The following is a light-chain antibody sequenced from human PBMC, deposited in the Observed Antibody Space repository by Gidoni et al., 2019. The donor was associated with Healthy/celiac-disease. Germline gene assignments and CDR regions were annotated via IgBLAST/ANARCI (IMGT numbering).Light chain of an antibody. J-gene: IGLJ2*01. Sequence: QSALTQPASVSGSPGQSITISCTGTSSDVGGYNYVPWYQQHPGKAPKLMIYEVSNRPSGVSNRFSGSKSGNTASLTISGLQAEDEADYYCSSYTSSSTVVFGGGTKLNVL. CDR2: EVS. CDR1: SSDVGGYNY. CDR3: SSYTSSSTVV. V-gene: IGLV2-14*01.